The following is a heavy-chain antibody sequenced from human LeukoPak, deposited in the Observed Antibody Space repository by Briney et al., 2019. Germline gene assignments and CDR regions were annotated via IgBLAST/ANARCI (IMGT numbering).Heavy chain of an antibody. CDR2: TYYRSKWFQ. Sequence: SQTLSLTCVISGDSVSSNGVAWNWIRQSPSRGLEWLGRTYYRSKWFQDYALSLRGRITINPDTPKNLFSLQLDSVTPEDTAVYFCARESCSSGTCFDYWGQGTLVTVSS. D-gene: IGHD2-2*01. J-gene: IGHJ4*02. CDR3: ARESCSSGTCFDY. CDR1: GDSVSSNGVA. V-gene: IGHV6-1*01.